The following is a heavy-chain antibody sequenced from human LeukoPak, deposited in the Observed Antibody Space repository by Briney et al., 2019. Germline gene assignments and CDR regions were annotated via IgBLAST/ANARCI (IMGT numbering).Heavy chain of an antibody. CDR3: VRSQQGDLYAFDI. D-gene: IGHD2-21*02. Sequence: GGSLRLSCAASGFTFSSYWRHWVRQGPGKGLVWVARINHDGSSTTYADSVKGRFTISRDNAKNTVYLQMNSLRAEDTAVYYCVRSQQGDLYAFDIWGQGTMVTVSS. CDR2: INHDGSST. V-gene: IGHV3-74*01. CDR1: GFTFSSYW. J-gene: IGHJ3*02.